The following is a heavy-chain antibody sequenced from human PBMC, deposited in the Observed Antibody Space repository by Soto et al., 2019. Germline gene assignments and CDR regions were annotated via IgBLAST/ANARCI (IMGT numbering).Heavy chain of an antibody. CDR3: ARGYSSSTSWTMDSLKYYMDV. J-gene: IGHJ6*03. V-gene: IGHV1-8*01. CDR1: GYTFTSYD. CDR2: MNPNSGNT. D-gene: IGHD2-2*01. Sequence: APVKVSSKASGYTFTSYDNNWVRQATGQGLEWMGWMNPNSGNTGYAQKFQGRVTMTRNTSISTAYMELSSLRSEDTAVYYCARGYSSSTSWTMDSLKYYMDVCGEGTTVTLSS.